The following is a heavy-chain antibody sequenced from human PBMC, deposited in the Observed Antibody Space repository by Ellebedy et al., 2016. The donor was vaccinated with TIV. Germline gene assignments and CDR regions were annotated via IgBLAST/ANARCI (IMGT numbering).Heavy chain of an antibody. CDR2: IIPIFGTA. J-gene: IGHJ6*02. D-gene: IGHD3-10*01. CDR3: AREDGSGSYERYYYYYGMDV. V-gene: IGHV1-69*05. CDR1: GGTFSSYA. Sequence: AASVKVSCKASGGTFSSYAISWVRQAPGQGLEWMGGIIPIFGTANYAQKFQGRVTMTRDTSTSTVYMELSSLRSEDTAVYYCAREDGSGSYERYYYYYGMDVWGQGTTVTVSS.